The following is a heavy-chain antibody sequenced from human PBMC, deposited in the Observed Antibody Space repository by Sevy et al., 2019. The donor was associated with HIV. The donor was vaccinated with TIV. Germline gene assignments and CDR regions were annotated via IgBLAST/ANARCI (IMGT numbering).Heavy chain of an antibody. V-gene: IGHV4-59*01. CDR3: ARTTPYYYYGMDV. Sequence: SETLSLTCTVSDDSISGYYWSWIRQPPGKGLEWIGCRYYSGRTNYNPSLKSRATISADMSTNHFSLKLSSVTAADTAVYYCARTTPYYYYGMDVWGQGTTVTVSS. D-gene: IGHD4-17*01. CDR2: RYYSGRT. CDR1: DDSISGYY. J-gene: IGHJ6*02.